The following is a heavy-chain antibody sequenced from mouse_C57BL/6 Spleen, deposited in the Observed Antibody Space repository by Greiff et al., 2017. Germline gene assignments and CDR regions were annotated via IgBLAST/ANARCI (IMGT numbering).Heavy chain of an antibody. CDR1: GYSFTSYY. J-gene: IGHJ2*01. V-gene: IGHV1-66*01. Sequence: VQLKQSGPELVKPGASVKISCKASGYSFTSYYIHWVKQRPGQGLEWIGWIYPGSGNTKYNEKFKGKATLTADTSSSTAYMQLSSLTSEDSAVYYCARGDYGTFFDYWGQGTTLTVSS. CDR3: ARGDYGTFFDY. CDR2: IYPGSGNT. D-gene: IGHD2-1*01.